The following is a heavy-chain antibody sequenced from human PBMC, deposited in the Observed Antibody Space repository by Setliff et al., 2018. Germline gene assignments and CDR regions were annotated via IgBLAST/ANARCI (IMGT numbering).Heavy chain of an antibody. D-gene: IGHD3-22*01. CDR1: GYTFSDYY. Sequence: ASVKVSCKASGYTFSDYYMYWVRQAPGQGLEWMGWINPKSGGAHYAQKFRGRVNMSRETSISTDYMELSRLTSDDTAVYYCARGGIYNYVSSAYFDLWGQGSMVTVSS. CDR2: INPKSGGA. CDR3: ARGGIYNYVSSAYFDL. V-gene: IGHV1-2*02. J-gene: IGHJ3*01.